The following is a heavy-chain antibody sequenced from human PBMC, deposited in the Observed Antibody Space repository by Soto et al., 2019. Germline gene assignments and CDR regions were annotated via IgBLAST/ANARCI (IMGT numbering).Heavy chain of an antibody. CDR1: GFTFSDYY. D-gene: IGHD3-22*01. CDR3: AIRPNYDSSGYPFDY. J-gene: IGHJ4*02. CDR2: ISSSSSYT. Sequence: LRLSCAASGFTFSDYYMSWIRQAPGKGLEWVSYISSSSSYTNYADSVKGRFTISRDNAKNPLCLQMNSLRAEDTAVYYCAIRPNYDSSGYPFDYWGQGTLVTVSS. V-gene: IGHV3-11*06.